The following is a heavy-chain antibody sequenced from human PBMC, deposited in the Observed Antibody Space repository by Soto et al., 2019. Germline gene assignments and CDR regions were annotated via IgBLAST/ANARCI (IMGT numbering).Heavy chain of an antibody. V-gene: IGHV4-59*01. CDR3: AREGYNFGPFDY. J-gene: IGHJ4*02. Sequence: LETLFLTCTVSGGSLSSYYWSWIRRPPGMGLEWIASISYSGTTNYNSSLKSRVTISIDTSKNQFSLKFNSVTAADTAVYYCAREGYNFGPFDYWGQGALVTVSS. CDR1: GGSLSSYY. CDR2: ISYSGTT. D-gene: IGHD5-18*01.